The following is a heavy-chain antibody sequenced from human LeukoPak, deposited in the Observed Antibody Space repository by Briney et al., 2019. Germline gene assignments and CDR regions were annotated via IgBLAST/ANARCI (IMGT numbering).Heavy chain of an antibody. V-gene: IGHV4-61*02. CDR3: ARLSRLLGYPTYDFWSGYSYMDV. D-gene: IGHD3-3*01. CDR2: IYTSGST. Sequence: SETLSLTCTVSGGSISSGGYYWSWIRQPAGKGLEWIGRIYTSGSTNYNPSLKSRVTMSVDTSKNQFSLKLSSVTAADTAVYYCARLSRLLGYPTYDFWSGYSYMDVWGKGTTVTVSS. J-gene: IGHJ6*03. CDR1: GGSISSGGYY.